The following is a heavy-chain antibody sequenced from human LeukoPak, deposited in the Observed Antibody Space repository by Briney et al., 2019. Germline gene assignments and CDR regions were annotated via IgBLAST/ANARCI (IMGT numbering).Heavy chain of an antibody. CDR2: ISSSSSYI. Sequence: NPGGSLRLSCAASGFTFSTYSMNWVRQAPGKGLEWVSSISSSSSYIYYAHSVKGRFTISRGNAKNSLYLQMNSLRAEDTAVYYCASNSSSSGLNTPDSWGQGTLVTVSS. CDR1: GFTFSTYS. V-gene: IGHV3-21*01. CDR3: ASNSSSSGLNTPDS. D-gene: IGHD6-6*01. J-gene: IGHJ4*02.